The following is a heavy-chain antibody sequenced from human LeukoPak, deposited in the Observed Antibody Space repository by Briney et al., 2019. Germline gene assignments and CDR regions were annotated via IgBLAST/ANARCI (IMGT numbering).Heavy chain of an antibody. V-gene: IGHV3-23*01. Sequence: GGSLRLSCAASGFTFSTYAMSWVRQTPEKGLEWVSAISGSGGSTYYADSVKGRLTISRDNSKNTLYLQMNSLRAEDTAVYYCAKGLSVMATIQYYFDYWGQGTLVTVSS. CDR2: ISGSGGST. CDR1: GFTFSTYA. J-gene: IGHJ4*02. D-gene: IGHD5-24*01. CDR3: AKGLSVMATIQYYFDY.